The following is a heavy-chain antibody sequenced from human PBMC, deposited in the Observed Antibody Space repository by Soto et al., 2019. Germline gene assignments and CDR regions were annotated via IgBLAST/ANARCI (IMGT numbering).Heavy chain of an antibody. D-gene: IGHD2-2*01. CDR3: ARERGCSSTSCPKGWFDP. Sequence: QVQLQESGPGLVKPSQTLSLTCTVSGGSISSGGYYWSWIRQHPGKGLEWIGYIYYSGSTYYNPSLKSRVTISVDTSKNQFSLKLSSVTAADTVVYYCARERGCSSTSCPKGWFDPWGQGTLVTVSS. CDR2: IYYSGST. V-gene: IGHV4-31*03. CDR1: GGSISSGGYY. J-gene: IGHJ5*02.